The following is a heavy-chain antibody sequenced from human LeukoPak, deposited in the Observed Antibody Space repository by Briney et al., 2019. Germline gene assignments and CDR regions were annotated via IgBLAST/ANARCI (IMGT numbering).Heavy chain of an antibody. V-gene: IGHV3-53*01. CDR2: IYSGGST. Sequence: GGSLRLSCAASGFTVSSNYMSWVRQAPGKGLEWVSVIYSGGSTYYADSVKGRFTISRDNSKNTLYLQMNSLRAEDTAVYYCARNYGDPWDDAFDIWGQGTMVTVSS. CDR3: ARNYGDPWDDAFDI. J-gene: IGHJ3*02. CDR1: GFTVSSNY. D-gene: IGHD4-17*01.